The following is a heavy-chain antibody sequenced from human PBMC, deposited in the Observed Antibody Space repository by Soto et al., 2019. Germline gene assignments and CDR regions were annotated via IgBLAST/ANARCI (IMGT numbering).Heavy chain of an antibody. CDR3: AREETGLRLGELSLN. Sequence: SETLSLTCAVYGGSFSGYYWSWIRQPPGKGLEWIGEINHSGSTNYNPSLKSRVTISVDTSKNQFSLKLSSVTAADTAVYYCAREETGLRLGELSLNWGQGTLVTVSS. CDR1: GGSFSGYY. CDR2: INHSGST. J-gene: IGHJ4*02. D-gene: IGHD3-16*02. V-gene: IGHV4-34*01.